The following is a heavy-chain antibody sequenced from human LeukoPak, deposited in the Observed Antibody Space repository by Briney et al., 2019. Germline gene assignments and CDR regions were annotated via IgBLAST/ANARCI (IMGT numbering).Heavy chain of an antibody. D-gene: IGHD6-19*01. CDR3: ARDSSGWYYFDY. CDR2: IYSGGNT. Sequence: AGGSLRLSCAASGFTVSSNYMSWIRQAPGKGLEWVSVIYSGGNTYYADSVKGRFTISRDNSKNTLYLQMNSLRADDTAVYYCARDSSGWYYFDYWGQRALVTVSS. V-gene: IGHV3-66*01. J-gene: IGHJ4*02. CDR1: GFTVSSNY.